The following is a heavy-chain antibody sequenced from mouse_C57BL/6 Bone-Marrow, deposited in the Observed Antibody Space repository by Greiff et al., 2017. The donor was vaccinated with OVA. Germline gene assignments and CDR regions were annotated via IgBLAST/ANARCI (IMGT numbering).Heavy chain of an antibody. V-gene: IGHV1-69*01. CDR3: AREDAMDY. J-gene: IGHJ4*01. CDR2: IDPSDSYT. CDR1: GYTFTSYW. Sequence: QVQLQQPGAELVMPGASVKLSCKASGYTFTSYWMHWVKQRPGQGLEWIGEIDPSDSYTNYNQKFKGKSTLTVDKSSSTAYMQLSSLTSEDSAVXYCAREDAMDYWGQGPSVSVPS.